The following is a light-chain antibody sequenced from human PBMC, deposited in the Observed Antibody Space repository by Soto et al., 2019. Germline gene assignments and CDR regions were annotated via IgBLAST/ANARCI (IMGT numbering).Light chain of an antibody. CDR2: GAS. V-gene: IGKV3-15*01. CDR1: QSVSSN. CDR3: QQYNNWPQ. J-gene: IGKJ1*01. Sequence: EIVMTQSPATLSVSPGERATLSCRASQSVSSNLAWYQQKPGQAPRLLIYGASTRATGIPTRFSGSGSGTDFTLTTSSLKSEDFPFYCCQQYNNWPQFGQGTKVEIK.